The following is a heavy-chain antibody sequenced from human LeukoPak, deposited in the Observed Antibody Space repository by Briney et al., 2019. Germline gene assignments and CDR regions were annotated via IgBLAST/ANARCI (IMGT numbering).Heavy chain of an antibody. V-gene: IGHV1-8*01. CDR1: GYTFTSYD. CDR2: MNPNSGNT. D-gene: IGHD3-22*01. CDR3: ARGGSSSYYDSSGLGDY. Sequence: DSVKVSCKASGYTFTSYDINWVRQATGQGLEWMGWMNPNSGNTGYAQKFQGRVTMTRNTSISTAYMELSSLRSEDTAVYYCARGGSSSYYDSSGLGDYWGQGTLVTVSS. J-gene: IGHJ4*02.